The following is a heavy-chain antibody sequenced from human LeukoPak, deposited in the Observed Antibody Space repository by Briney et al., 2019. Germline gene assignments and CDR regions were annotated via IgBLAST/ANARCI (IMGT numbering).Heavy chain of an antibody. CDR3: ARSPRIVVVVAVHLDY. CDR2: INPNSGGT. D-gene: IGHD2-15*01. J-gene: IGHJ4*02. V-gene: IGHV1-2*02. CDR1: GYTFTGYY. Sequence: GASVKVSCKASGYTFTGYYMHWVRQAPGQGLEWMGWINPNSGGTNYAQKFQGRVTMTRDTSISTAYMELSRLRSDDTAVYYCARSPRIVVVVAVHLDYWGQGTLVTVSS.